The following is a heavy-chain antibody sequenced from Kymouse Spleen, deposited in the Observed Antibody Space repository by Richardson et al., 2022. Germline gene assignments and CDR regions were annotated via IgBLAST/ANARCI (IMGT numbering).Heavy chain of an antibody. V-gene: IGHV3-21*03. CDR3: ARSAVAGKWFDY. CDR1: GFTFSSYS. D-gene: IGHD6-19*01. Sequence: EVQLVESGGGLVKPGGSLRLSCAASGFTFSSYSMNWVRQAPGKGLEWVSSISSSSSYIYYADSVKGRFTISRDNAKNSLYLQMNSLRAEDTAVYYCARSAVAGKWFDYWGQGTLVTVSS. CDR2: ISSSSSYI. J-gene: IGHJ4*02.